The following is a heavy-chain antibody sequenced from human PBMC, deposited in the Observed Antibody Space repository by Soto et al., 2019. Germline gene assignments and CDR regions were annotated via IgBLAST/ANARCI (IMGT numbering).Heavy chain of an antibody. V-gene: IGHV6-1*01. D-gene: IGHD3-22*01. J-gene: IGHJ4*02. Sequence: KQSQTLSLTCAISGDSVSSNSAAWNWIRQSPSRGLEWLGRTYYRSKWYNDYAVSVKSRITINPDTSKNQFSLQLNSVTPEDTAVYYCARATYYYDSSGYYDYWGQGTLVTVSS. CDR1: GDSVSSNSAA. CDR2: TYYRSKWYN. CDR3: ARATYYYDSSGYYDY.